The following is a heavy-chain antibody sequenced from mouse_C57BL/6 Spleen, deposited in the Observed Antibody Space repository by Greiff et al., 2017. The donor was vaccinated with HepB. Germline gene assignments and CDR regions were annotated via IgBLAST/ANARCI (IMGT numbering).Heavy chain of an antibody. D-gene: IGHD3-2*02. CDR2: IYPGDGDT. J-gene: IGHJ2*01. V-gene: IGHV1-82*01. CDR1: GYAFSSSW. Sequence: VQLQQSGPELVKPGASVKISCKASGYAFSSSWMNWVKQRPGKGLEWIGRIYPGDGDTNYNVKFKGKATLTADKSSSTAYMQLSSLTSEDSAVYFCARSGLDSSGYIDYWGQGTTLTVSS. CDR3: ARSGLDSSGYIDY.